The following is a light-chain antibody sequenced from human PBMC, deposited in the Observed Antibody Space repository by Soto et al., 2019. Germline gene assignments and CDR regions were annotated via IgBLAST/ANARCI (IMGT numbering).Light chain of an antibody. Sequence: DIQMTQSPSTLSASVGYRVTITCRASQSISSWLDWYQQKPGKAPKLLIYDASSLESGVPSRFSGSGSRKEFTRTISSRQPDDFATYYCQQYNSYATWTFGQGTKVEIK. CDR3: QQYNSYATWT. CDR2: DAS. V-gene: IGKV1-5*01. J-gene: IGKJ1*01. CDR1: QSISSW.